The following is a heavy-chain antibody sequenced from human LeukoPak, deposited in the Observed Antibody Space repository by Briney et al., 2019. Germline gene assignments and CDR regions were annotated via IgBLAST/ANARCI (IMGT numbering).Heavy chain of an antibody. CDR3: AKDASARWYSSTPLPGDY. Sequence: PGGSLRLSCAASGFTFSSYAMSWVRQAPGKGLEWVSGITGGGGNTYYADSVKGRFTISRDNSKNPLYLQMSSLRAEDTAIYYCAKDASARWYSSTPLPGDYWGQGALVTVSS. CDR1: GFTFSSYA. J-gene: IGHJ4*02. D-gene: IGHD6-13*01. CDR2: ITGGGGNT. V-gene: IGHV3-23*01.